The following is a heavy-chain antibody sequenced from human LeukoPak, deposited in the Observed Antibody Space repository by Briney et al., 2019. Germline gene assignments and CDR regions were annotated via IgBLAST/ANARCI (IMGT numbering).Heavy chain of an antibody. CDR1: GGSISSYY. J-gene: IGHJ4*02. CDR3: ARHPGMRYSGSYVDY. V-gene: IGHV4-59*08. Sequence: SETPSLTCTVSGGSISSYYWSWIRQPPGKGLEWIGYIYYSGSTNYNPSLKSRVTISVDTSKNQFSLELSSVTAADTAVYYCARHPGMRYSGSYVDYWGQGTLVTVSS. D-gene: IGHD1-26*01. CDR2: IYYSGST.